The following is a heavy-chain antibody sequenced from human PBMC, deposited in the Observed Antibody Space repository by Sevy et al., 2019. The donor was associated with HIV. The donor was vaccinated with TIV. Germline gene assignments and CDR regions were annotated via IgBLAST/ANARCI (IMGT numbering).Heavy chain of an antibody. CDR3: ARLTTRPTSDLYGMDV. CDR1: GYTFSDYY. D-gene: IGHD4-17*01. J-gene: IGHJ6*02. Sequence: ASVKVSCKASGYTFSDYYIHWVRQAPGQGLEWMAWINPNDCVTHYAQRFQGGVTLTRDTSVSTAYMELRGLRYDDTAIYYCARLTTRPTSDLYGMDVWGQGTPVTVSS. V-gene: IGHV1-2*02. CDR2: INPNDCVT.